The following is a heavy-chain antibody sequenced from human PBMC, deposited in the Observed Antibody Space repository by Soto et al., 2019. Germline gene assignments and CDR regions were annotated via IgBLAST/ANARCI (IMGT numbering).Heavy chain of an antibody. V-gene: IGHV1-18*04. Sequence: ASVKVSCKASGYTFTSYGISWVRQAPGQGLEWMGWISAYNGNTNYAQKLQGRVTMTTDTSTSTAYRELRSLRTDDTAVYYCARWTGIEAAGTGWFDPWGQGTLVTVPS. CDR1: GYTFTSYG. CDR3: ARWTGIEAAGTGWFDP. CDR2: ISAYNGNT. D-gene: IGHD6-13*01. J-gene: IGHJ5*02.